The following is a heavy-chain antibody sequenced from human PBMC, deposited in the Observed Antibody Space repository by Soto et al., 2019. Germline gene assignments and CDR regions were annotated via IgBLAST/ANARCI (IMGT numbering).Heavy chain of an antibody. CDR1: GFTLSSYW. Sequence: GGSLRLSCAASGFTLSSYWIHWVRQAPGKGLVWVSRINGDGSTTNYADSLKGRFTISRDNAKNTMFLQMNRLRAEDTAVYYCARGRSGSYSFDYWGQGTLVTVSS. V-gene: IGHV3-74*01. CDR2: INGDGSTT. D-gene: IGHD3-10*01. CDR3: ARGRSGSYSFDY. J-gene: IGHJ4*02.